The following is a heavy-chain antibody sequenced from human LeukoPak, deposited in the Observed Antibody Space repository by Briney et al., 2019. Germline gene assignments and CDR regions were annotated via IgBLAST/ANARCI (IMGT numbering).Heavy chain of an antibody. CDR3: ATSRGSWPDYFNY. CDR1: GFTFSSYS. V-gene: IGHV3-21*01. CDR2: ISSSSSYI. Sequence: PGGSLRLSCAASGFTFSSYSMNWVRQAPGKGLEWVSSISSSSSYIYYADSVKGRFTISRDNVKNSLYLQMNSLRAEDTAIYYCATSRGSWPDYFNYWGQGTLVTVSS. J-gene: IGHJ4*02. D-gene: IGHD6-13*01.